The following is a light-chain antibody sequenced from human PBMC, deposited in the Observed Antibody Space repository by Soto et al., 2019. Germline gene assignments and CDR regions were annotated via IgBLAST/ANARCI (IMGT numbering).Light chain of an antibody. CDR1: QSVSSSY. Sequence: EIVLTQSPGTLSLSPGERATLSCRASQSVSSSYSAWYQQKPGQAPRLLLYGASSRATGIPDRFSGSWSVTDFTLTSSRLEPEDFAVYYCQQYGSSSFTFGPGTKVAIK. J-gene: IGKJ3*01. V-gene: IGKV3-20*01. CDR3: QQYGSSSFT. CDR2: GAS.